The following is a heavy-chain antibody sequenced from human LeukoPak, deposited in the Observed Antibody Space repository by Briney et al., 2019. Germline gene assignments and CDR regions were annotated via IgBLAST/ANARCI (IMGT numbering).Heavy chain of an antibody. Sequence: GSLRLSCAASGFTFSSYGMSWVRQPPGKGLEWIGSIYYSGSTYYNPSLKSRVTISVDTSKNQFSLKLSSVTAADTAVYYCARQQLGWFDPWGQGTLVTVSS. J-gene: IGHJ5*02. CDR3: ARQQLGWFDP. CDR1: GFTFSSYG. D-gene: IGHD6-13*01. V-gene: IGHV4-39*01. CDR2: IYYSGST.